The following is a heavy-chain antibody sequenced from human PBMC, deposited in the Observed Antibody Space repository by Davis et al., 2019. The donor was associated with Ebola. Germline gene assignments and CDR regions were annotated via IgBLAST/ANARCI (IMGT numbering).Heavy chain of an antibody. CDR1: GGSFSGYY. V-gene: IGHV4-34*01. Sequence: SETLSLTCAVYGGSFSGYYWSWIRQPPGKGLEWIGEINHSGSTNYNPSLKSRVTISVDTSKNQFSLKLSSVTAADTAVYYCARGLPWGYSAAFDIWGQGTMVTVSS. CDR3: ARGLPWGYSAAFDI. CDR2: INHSGST. D-gene: IGHD1-26*01. J-gene: IGHJ3*02.